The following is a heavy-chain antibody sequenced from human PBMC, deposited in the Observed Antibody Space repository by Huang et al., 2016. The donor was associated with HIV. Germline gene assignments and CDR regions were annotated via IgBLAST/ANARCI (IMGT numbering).Heavy chain of an antibody. CDR3: ARGVGNSNRGFDI. D-gene: IGHD5-18*01. CDR2: IIPLHEPT. CDR1: GGTVSSFS. J-gene: IGHJ4*02. Sequence: QVQLVQSGAEMKKSGSSVKVSCKASGGTVSSFSFTWVRQAPGHGREWMGGIIPLHEPTDLAQKFRGRVTLTADESTNTAFMELSGLTAQDTAVYYCARGVGNSNRGFDIWGQGTLVTVS. V-gene: IGHV1-69*13.